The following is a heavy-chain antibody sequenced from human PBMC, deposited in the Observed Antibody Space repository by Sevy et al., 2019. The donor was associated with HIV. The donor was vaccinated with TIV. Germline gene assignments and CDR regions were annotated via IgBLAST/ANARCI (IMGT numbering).Heavy chain of an antibody. D-gene: IGHD3-22*01. CDR2: IRSSGSPI. Sequence: GGSLRLSCAASGFTFSSYEMNWVRQAPGKGLEWVSYIRSSGSPIYYADSVKGRFTISRDNAKNSLYLQMNSLRAEDTGVYYCARDLPGDSRMDVWGQGTTVTVSS. J-gene: IGHJ6*02. V-gene: IGHV3-48*03. CDR3: ARDLPGDSRMDV. CDR1: GFTFSSYE.